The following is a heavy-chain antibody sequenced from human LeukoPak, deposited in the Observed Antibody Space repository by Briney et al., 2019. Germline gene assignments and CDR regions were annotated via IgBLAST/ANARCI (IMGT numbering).Heavy chain of an antibody. CDR1: GASISSYY. CDR2: IYTSGST. Sequence: KTSETLSLTCTVSGASISSYYWNWIRQPAGKGLEWIGRIYTSGSTNYNPSLKSRVTMSVDTSKNQFSLKLSSVTAADTAVYYCAGLYIYYYASGSSYWLDPWGRGTLVTVSS. CDR3: AGLYIYYYASGSSYWLDP. J-gene: IGHJ5*02. D-gene: IGHD3-10*01. V-gene: IGHV4-4*07.